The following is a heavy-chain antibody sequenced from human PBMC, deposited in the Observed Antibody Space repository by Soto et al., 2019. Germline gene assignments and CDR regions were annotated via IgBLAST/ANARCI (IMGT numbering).Heavy chain of an antibody. V-gene: IGHV1-69*06. D-gene: IGHD3-10*01. CDR2: IIPLFGTT. J-gene: IGHJ4*02. CDR3: ARESPLYGGSTGHFDY. CDR1: GGTFSRHA. Sequence: GASVKDSCKAFGGTFSRHAISWVRQAPGQGLEWMGGIIPLFGTTTYAQKFQGRVTITAEISAYTVYMELNRLRSEDTAVYYCARESPLYGGSTGHFDYWGQGSLVTVSS.